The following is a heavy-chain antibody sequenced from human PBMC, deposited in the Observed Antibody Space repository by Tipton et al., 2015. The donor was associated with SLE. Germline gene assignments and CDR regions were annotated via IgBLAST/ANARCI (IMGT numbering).Heavy chain of an antibody. V-gene: IGHV1-2*04. J-gene: IGHJ3*02. CDR2: INPNSGGT. CDR3: TREALWFGDAFDI. CDR1: GYTFTGYY. D-gene: IGHD3-10*01. Sequence: QVQLVQSGAEVKKPGASVKVSCKASGYTFTGYYIHWVRQAPGQGLEWMGWINPNSGGTNYAQRFQGWVTMTRDTSISTAYMELSRLRSDDTAVYYCTREALWFGDAFDIWGQGTMVTVSS.